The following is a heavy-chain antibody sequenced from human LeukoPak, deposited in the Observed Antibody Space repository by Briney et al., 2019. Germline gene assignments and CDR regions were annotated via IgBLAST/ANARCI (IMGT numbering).Heavy chain of an antibody. J-gene: IGHJ4*02. CDR1: GFIYGPYW. V-gene: IGHV3-7*01. CDR3: ADRATSKVY. CDR2: IKLDGSET. Sequence: GGSLRLSCAASGFIYGPYWLTWLGQAPGKGLEWVASIKLDGSETYYVDSVRDRFTISRDNAKNSLFLQMNNLKDEDTAVYYCADRATSKVYWGQGTLVTVSS. D-gene: IGHD1-14*01.